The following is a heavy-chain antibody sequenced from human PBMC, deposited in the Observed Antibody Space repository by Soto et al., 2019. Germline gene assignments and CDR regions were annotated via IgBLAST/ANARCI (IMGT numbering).Heavy chain of an antibody. D-gene: IGHD6-19*01. Sequence: EMQLLESGGGLVQPGGSLRLSCAASGFTFSSYAMSWVRQAPGKGLEWVSAISGSVGITYYADSVKGRFTISRDNSKSTLYLRMNSLRAEDTAVYYCAGSSDWYAWFDPWGQGTLVTVSS. J-gene: IGHJ5*02. CDR2: ISGSVGIT. V-gene: IGHV3-23*01. CDR1: GFTFSSYA. CDR3: AGSSDWYAWFDP.